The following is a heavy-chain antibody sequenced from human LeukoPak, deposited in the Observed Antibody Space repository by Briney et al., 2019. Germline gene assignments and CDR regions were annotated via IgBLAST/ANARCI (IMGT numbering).Heavy chain of an antibody. Sequence: PGGSLRLSCAASGFTVSSNYMSWVRQAPGKGLEWVSVIYSGGSTYYADSVKGRFTISRHNSKNTLYLQMNSLRAEDTAVYYCATELRYFDWLIVDYWGQGTLVTVSS. V-gene: IGHV3-53*04. D-gene: IGHD3-9*01. CDR2: IYSGGST. CDR1: GFTVSSNY. J-gene: IGHJ4*02. CDR3: ATELRYFDWLIVDY.